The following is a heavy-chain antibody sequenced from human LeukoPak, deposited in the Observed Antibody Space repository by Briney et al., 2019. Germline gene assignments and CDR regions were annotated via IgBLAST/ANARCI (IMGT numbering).Heavy chain of an antibody. V-gene: IGHV3-7*01. CDR3: ARDRLSTYYYSSSAYYYFDY. Sequence: GGSLRLSCAASRFTFSSYWMSWVRQAPGQGLAWVANINQDGSEKYYVDSVKGRFTISRDNAKNSLYLQMNSLRAEDTAVYYCARDRLSTYYYSSSAYYYFDYWDQGTLVTVSS. CDR2: INQDGSEK. CDR1: RFTFSSYW. D-gene: IGHD3-22*01. J-gene: IGHJ4*02.